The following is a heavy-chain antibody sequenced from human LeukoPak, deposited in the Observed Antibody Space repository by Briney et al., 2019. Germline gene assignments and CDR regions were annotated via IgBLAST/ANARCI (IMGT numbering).Heavy chain of an antibody. J-gene: IGHJ6*02. CDR2: IWYDGSNK. Sequence: GGSLRLSCAASGFTFSSYGMHWVRQAPGKGLEWVAVIWYDGSNKYYGDSVKGRFTISRDNSKNTLYLQMNSLRAEDTAVYYCAKAYGGYESHYYYYGMDVWGQGTTVTVSS. D-gene: IGHD5-12*01. V-gene: IGHV3-30*02. CDR3: AKAYGGYESHYYYYGMDV. CDR1: GFTFSSYG.